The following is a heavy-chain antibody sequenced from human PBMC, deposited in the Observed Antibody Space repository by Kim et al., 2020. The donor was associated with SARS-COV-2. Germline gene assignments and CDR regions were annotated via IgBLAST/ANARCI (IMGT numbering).Heavy chain of an antibody. CDR1: GGSISSSSYY. CDR2: IYYSGST. D-gene: IGHD3-3*01. V-gene: IGHV4-39*07. CDR3: ASYDFWSGLKRIRDWY. Sequence: SETLSLTCTVSGGSISSSSYYWGWIRQPPGKGLEWIGSIYYSGSTYYNPSLKSRVTISVDTSKNQFSLKLSSVTAADTALYYCASYDFWSGLKRIRDWY. J-gene: IGHJ2*01.